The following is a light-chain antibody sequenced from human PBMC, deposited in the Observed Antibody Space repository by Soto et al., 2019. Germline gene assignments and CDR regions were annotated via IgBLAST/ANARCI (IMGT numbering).Light chain of an antibody. CDR1: SSDVGGYNY. Sequence: QSVLTQPASVSGSPGRSITVSCTGTSSDVGGYNYVSWYQQHPGKAPRLMIYDVTNRPSGVSNRFSGSKSGNTASLTISGLQAEDEADYYCSSYRRGSTYVFGTGTKVTVL. V-gene: IGLV2-14*01. CDR2: DVT. CDR3: SSYRRGSTYV. J-gene: IGLJ1*01.